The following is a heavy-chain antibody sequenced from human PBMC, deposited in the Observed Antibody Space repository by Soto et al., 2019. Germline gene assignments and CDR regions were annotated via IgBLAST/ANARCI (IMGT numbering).Heavy chain of an antibody. CDR1: GFTYSSYG. D-gene: IGHD3-3*01. CDR3: AKTRLGDFWSGYYAWGADYYYYGMDV. J-gene: IGHJ6*02. CDR2: ISYDGTNK. Sequence: GGSLRLSCAASGFTYSSYGMHWVRQAPGKGLEWVAVISYDGTNKYYADSVKGRFTISRDNSKNTLYLQMNSLRAEDTAVYYCAKTRLGDFWSGYYAWGADYYYYGMDVWGQGTTVTVSS. V-gene: IGHV3-30*18.